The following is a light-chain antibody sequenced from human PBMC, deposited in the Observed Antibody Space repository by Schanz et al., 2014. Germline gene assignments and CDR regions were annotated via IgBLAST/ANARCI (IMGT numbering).Light chain of an antibody. Sequence: QSALTQPASVSGSPGQSITISCTGTSSDVGGYNYVSWYQQHPGKAPKLMIYDVSNRPSGVSNRFSGSKSGNTASLTISGLQAEDETDYYCTSYPSTSPPYVFGTGTKLPVL. J-gene: IGLJ1*01. CDR1: SSDVGGYNY. CDR2: DVS. V-gene: IGLV2-14*01. CDR3: TSYPSTSPPYV.